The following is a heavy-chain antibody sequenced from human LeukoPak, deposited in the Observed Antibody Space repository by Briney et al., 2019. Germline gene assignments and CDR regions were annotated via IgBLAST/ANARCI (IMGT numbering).Heavy chain of an antibody. CDR3: ARTMQLGDY. J-gene: IGHJ4*02. CDR1: GFTFSSFW. D-gene: IGHD6-13*01. V-gene: IGHV3-7*04. Sequence: PGGSLRLSCAVSGFTFSSFWMSWVRQAPGKGLEWVASIKHDGSGKYYVDSVKGRFTISRDNAKNSLFLQMDSLRAEDTAVYYCARTMQLGDYWGQGTLVTVSS. CDR2: IKHDGSGK.